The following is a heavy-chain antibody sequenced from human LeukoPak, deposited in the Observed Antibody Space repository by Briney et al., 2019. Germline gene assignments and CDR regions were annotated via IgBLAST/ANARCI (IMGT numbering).Heavy chain of an antibody. CDR3: AKSEWFGELFEYYFDY. CDR2: ISYDGSNK. D-gene: IGHD3-10*01. CDR1: GLTFSSYG. J-gene: IGHJ4*02. Sequence: PGGSLRLSCAASGLTFSSYGMHWVRQAPGQGLEWVAVISYDGSNKYYADSVKGRFTISRDNSKNTLYLQMNSLRAEDTAVYYCAKSEWFGELFEYYFDYWGQGTLVTVSS. V-gene: IGHV3-30*18.